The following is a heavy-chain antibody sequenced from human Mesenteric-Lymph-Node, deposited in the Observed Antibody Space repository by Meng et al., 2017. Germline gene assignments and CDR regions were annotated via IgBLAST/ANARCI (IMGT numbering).Heavy chain of an antibody. Sequence: GESLKISCAASGFTFSSYAMHWVRQAPGKGLEWVAVISYDGSNKYYADSVKGRFTISRDNSKNTLYLQMNSLRAEGTAVYYCARDCGYSYGCPTYWGQGTLVTVSS. D-gene: IGHD5-18*01. CDR3: ARDCGYSYGCPTY. J-gene: IGHJ4*02. V-gene: IGHV3-30*01. CDR1: GFTFSSYA. CDR2: ISYDGSNK.